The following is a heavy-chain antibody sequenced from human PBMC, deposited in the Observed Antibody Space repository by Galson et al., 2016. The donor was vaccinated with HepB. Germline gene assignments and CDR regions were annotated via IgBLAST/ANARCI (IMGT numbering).Heavy chain of an antibody. J-gene: IGHJ4*02. CDR2: VSNKGNT. CDR1: SGYITNSNY. V-gene: IGHV4-4*02. CDR3: TRESGAFVPFGF. Sequence: SETLSLTCGVSSGYITNSNYWSWVHQPPGKGLEWIGEVSNKGNTNFNPSLASRLSMSFDMSTNEASLRLNFMTAEDTATYFCTRESGAFVPFGFWGQGAPVVVSS. D-gene: IGHD3-16*01.